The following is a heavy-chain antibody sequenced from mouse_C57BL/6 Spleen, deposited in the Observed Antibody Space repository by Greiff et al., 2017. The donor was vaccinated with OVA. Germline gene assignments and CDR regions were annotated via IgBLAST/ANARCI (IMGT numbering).Heavy chain of an antibody. CDR1: GYTFTSYW. Sequence: QVQLQQPGAELVKPGASVKLSCKASGYTFTSYWMQWVKQRPGQGLEWIGEIDPSDSYTNYNQKFKGKATLTVDTSSSTAYMQLSSLTSEDSAVYYCARELLRYLYYWGQGTTLTVSS. V-gene: IGHV1-50*01. CDR2: IDPSDSYT. D-gene: IGHD1-1*01. CDR3: ARELLRYLYY. J-gene: IGHJ2*01.